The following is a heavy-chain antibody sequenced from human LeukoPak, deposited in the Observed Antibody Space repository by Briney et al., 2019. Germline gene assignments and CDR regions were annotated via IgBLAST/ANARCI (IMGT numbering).Heavy chain of an antibody. CDR1: EFTFSSYL. CDR3: ARVASDRYGDAFDV. Sequence: PGGSLRLSCVASEFTFSSYLMSWVRQAPGKGLEWVANINRDGSEKYYVDSVKGRFTISRDNVKKSLYLQMNSLRAEDTALYYCARVASDRYGDAFDVWGQGTMLTVSS. D-gene: IGHD6-19*01. V-gene: IGHV3-7*04. CDR2: INRDGSEK. J-gene: IGHJ3*01.